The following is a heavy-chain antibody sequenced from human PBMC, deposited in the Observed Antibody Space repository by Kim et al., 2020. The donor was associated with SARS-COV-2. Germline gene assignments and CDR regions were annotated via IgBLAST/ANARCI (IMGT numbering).Heavy chain of an antibody. CDR1: GFTFSSYS. J-gene: IGHJ1*01. V-gene: IGHV3-21*01. D-gene: IGHD6-13*01. Sequence: GGSLRLSCAASGFTFSSYSMNWVRQAPGKGLEWVSSITSSRSNIYYADSVKGRFTISRDNAKNSLYLQMNSLRAEDTAVYYCARDRDHSSWCYSGGDWG. CDR3: ARDRDHSSWCYSGGD. CDR2: ITSSRSNI.